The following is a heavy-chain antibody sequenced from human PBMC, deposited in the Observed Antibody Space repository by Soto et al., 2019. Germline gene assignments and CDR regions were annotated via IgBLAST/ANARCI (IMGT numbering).Heavy chain of an antibody. Sequence: EVQLLESGGGLVQPGGSLRLSCVASGFTFSRYVMTWVRQAPGKGLEWVSTINSNGGSTYYTDSVKGRFTISRDNSKNSLYLQMNGLRAEDTVVYFCARVPDLDYCSRTSCLYYFDYWGQGALVTVSS. J-gene: IGHJ4*02. CDR3: ARVPDLDYCSRTSCLYYFDY. CDR2: INSNGGST. V-gene: IGHV3-23*01. CDR1: GFTFSRYV. D-gene: IGHD2-2*01.